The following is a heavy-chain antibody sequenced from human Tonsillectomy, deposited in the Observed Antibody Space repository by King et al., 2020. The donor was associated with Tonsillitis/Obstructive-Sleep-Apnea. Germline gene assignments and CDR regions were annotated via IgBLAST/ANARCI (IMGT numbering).Heavy chain of an antibody. D-gene: IGHD3-3*01. V-gene: IGHV1-46*01. J-gene: IGHJ6*04. CDR2: INPSGGST. CDR1: GYTFTSYY. Sequence: QLVQSGAEVKKPGASVKVSCKASGYTFTSYYMHWVRQAPGQGLEWMGIINPSGGSTSYAQKFQDRVTMTRDTSTSTVYMELSSLRSQDTAVYYCSIYDFWSGYQVGDVWGKGTTVTVSS. CDR3: SIYDFWSGYQVGDV.